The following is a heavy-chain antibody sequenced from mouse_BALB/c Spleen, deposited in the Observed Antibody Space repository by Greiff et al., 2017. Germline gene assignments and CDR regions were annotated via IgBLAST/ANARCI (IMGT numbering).Heavy chain of an antibody. CDR3: APALDY. V-gene: IGHV14-3*02. CDR1: GFNIKDTY. CDR2: IDPANGNT. Sequence: VQLKQSGAELVKPGASVKLSCTASGFNIKDTYMHWVKQRPEQGLEWIGRIDPANGNTKYDPKFQGKATITANTSSNTAYLQLSSQTSEDTAFYYCAPALDYWGQGTTLTVSS. J-gene: IGHJ2*01.